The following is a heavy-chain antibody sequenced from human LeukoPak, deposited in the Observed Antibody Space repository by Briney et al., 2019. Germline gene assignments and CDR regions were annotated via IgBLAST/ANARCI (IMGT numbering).Heavy chain of an antibody. CDR1: GFPFSDNW. J-gene: IGHJ4*02. CDR3: ARDPLASEMPPDY. Sequence: GSLRLSLAAPGFPFSDNWMHWVRQAPGKGVVWVARISSDGNTISYADSVKGRFTISRDTAMNTLYLQMNSLSADDTAVYYCARDPLASEMPPDYWGQGTLVTVSS. V-gene: IGHV3-74*01. CDR2: ISSDGNTI. D-gene: IGHD5-24*01.